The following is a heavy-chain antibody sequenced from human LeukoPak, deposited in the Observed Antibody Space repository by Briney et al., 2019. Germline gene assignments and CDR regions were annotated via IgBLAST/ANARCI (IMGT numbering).Heavy chain of an antibody. J-gene: IGHJ4*02. CDR3: AREVPYDSSRYYQPFDY. V-gene: IGHV1-46*01. CDR1: GYTFTGYY. Sequence: GASVKVSCKASGYTFTGYYMHWVRQAPGQGLEWMGIINPSGGSTSYAQKLQGRVTMTTDTSTSTAYMELRSLRSDDTAVYYCAREVPYDSSRYYQPFDYWGQGTLVTVSS. D-gene: IGHD3-22*01. CDR2: INPSGGST.